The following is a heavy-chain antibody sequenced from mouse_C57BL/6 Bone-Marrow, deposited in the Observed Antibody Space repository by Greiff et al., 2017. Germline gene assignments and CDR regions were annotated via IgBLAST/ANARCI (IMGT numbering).Heavy chain of an antibody. D-gene: IGHD2-5*01. J-gene: IGHJ2*01. V-gene: IGHV1-55*01. Sequence: QVQLQQPGAELVKPGASVKMSCTASGYTFTSYWITWVKQRPGQGLEWIGDIYPGSGSTNYNEKFKGKATLTVATSSITAYMQLSSLTSEDSAVYYCAKVSNDFDYWGQGTTLTVSS. CDR3: AKVSNDFDY. CDR2: IYPGSGST. CDR1: GYTFTSYW.